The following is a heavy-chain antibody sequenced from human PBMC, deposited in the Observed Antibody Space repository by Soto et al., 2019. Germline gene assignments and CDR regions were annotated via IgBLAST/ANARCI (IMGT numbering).Heavy chain of an antibody. D-gene: IGHD6-13*01. V-gene: IGHV3-30*18. CDR1: GSTFSSYG. Sequence: VQLVESGGGVVQPGRSLRLSCAASGSTFSSYGMQWVRQAPGRGLEWVAVISFDGNDQYYADSMKGRFTISRDNSKNTLYLQMNSLRLEDTAVYFCAKSRGGSSWYEGDSWGQGTLVTVSS. CDR3: AKSRGGSSWYEGDS. CDR2: ISFDGNDQ. J-gene: IGHJ4*02.